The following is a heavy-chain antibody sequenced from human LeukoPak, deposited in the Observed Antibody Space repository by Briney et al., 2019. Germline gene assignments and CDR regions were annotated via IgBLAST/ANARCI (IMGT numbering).Heavy chain of an antibody. CDR2: ISNGGNNK. CDR3: TRVEYSGYDFGRPYYYGMDV. CDR1: GFTFDDYA. D-gene: IGHD5-12*01. J-gene: IGHJ6*02. Sequence: GGSLRLSCAASGFTFDDYAMHWVRQAPGKGLEWVAVISNGGNNKYYADSVKGRFTISRDNSKNSLYLQMNGLRTEDTAVYYCTRVEYSGYDFGRPYYYGMDVWGQGTTVTVSS. V-gene: IGHV3-30-3*01.